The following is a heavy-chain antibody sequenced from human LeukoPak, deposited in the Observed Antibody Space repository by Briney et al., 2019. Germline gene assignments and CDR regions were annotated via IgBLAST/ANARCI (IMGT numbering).Heavy chain of an antibody. V-gene: IGHV1-46*01. J-gene: IGHJ5*02. CDR2: INPSGGST. D-gene: IGHD3-3*01. CDR3: ARDTRESDSFDP. CDR1: GGTFSSYA. Sequence: GASVKVSCKASGGTFSSYAISWVRQAPGQGLEWMGIINPSGGSTSYAQKFQGRVTMTRDTSTSTVYMELSSLRSEDTAVYYCARDTRESDSFDPWGQGTLVTVSS.